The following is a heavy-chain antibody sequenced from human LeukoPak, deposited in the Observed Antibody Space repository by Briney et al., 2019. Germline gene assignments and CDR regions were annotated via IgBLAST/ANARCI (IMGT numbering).Heavy chain of an antibody. V-gene: IGHV1-2*02. CDR3: AKWGAENAFDI. Sequence: ASVKVSCKASGYTFTNWYIHWVRQAPGQGPEWMGWINPHSGGTNYAQKFQGRVTMTRDTSITTAYMELSRLRSDDTAVYYCAKWGAENAFDIWGQGTMVTVPS. CDR2: INPHSGGT. CDR1: GYTFTNWY. J-gene: IGHJ3*02. D-gene: IGHD1-26*01.